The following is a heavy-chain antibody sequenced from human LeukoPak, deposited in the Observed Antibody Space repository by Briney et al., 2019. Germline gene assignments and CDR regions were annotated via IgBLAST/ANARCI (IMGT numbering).Heavy chain of an antibody. D-gene: IGHD3-9*01. Sequence: ASVKVSCKASGYTFTSYDINWVRQATGQGLEWMGWMNPNSGNTGYAQKFQGRVTMTRNTSISTAYMELSSLRSEDTAVYYCATAEGRGYEILGAFGIWGQGTMVTVSS. J-gene: IGHJ3*02. V-gene: IGHV1-8*01. CDR2: MNPNSGNT. CDR3: ATAEGRGYEILGAFGI. CDR1: GYTFTSYD.